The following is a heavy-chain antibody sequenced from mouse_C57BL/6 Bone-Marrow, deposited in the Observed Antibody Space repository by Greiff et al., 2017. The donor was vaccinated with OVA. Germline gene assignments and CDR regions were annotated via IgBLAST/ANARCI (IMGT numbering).Heavy chain of an antibody. CDR1: GFTFSSYA. D-gene: IGHD1-1*01. CDR3: ARDTTVVALYYYAMDY. J-gene: IGHJ4*01. CDR2: ISDGGSYT. Sequence: EVQLVESGGGLVKPGGSLKLSCAASGFTFSSYAMSWVRQTPEKRLEWVATISDGGSYTYYPDNVKGRFTISRDNAKNNLYLQMSHLKSEDTAMYYCARDTTVVALYYYAMDYWGQGTSVTVSS. V-gene: IGHV5-4*01.